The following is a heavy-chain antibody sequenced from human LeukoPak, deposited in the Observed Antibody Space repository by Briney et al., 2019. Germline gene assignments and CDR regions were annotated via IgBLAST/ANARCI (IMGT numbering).Heavy chain of an antibody. V-gene: IGHV3-23*01. CDR1: GFTFSTYG. Sequence: GSLRLSCAASGFTFSTYGMNWVRQAPGKGLEWVSGISPSGGITYYTDSVKGRFTISRDNSKHTVSLQMNSLRAEDTAVYYCAKTDTGDYYMDVWGKGTTVTISS. CDR2: ISPSGGIT. J-gene: IGHJ6*03. D-gene: IGHD3-10*01. CDR3: AKTDTGDYYMDV.